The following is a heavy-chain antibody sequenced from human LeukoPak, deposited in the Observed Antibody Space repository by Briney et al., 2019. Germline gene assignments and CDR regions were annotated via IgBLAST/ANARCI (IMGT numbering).Heavy chain of an antibody. J-gene: IGHJ4*02. CDR1: GGSISSSSYY. Sequence: SETLSLTCTVSGGSISSSSYYWGWIRQPPGKGLEWIGSIYYSGSTYYNPSLKSRVTISVDTSKNQFSLKLSSVTAADTAVYYCASETYYYDSSGYYPGRFDYWGQGTLVTVSS. CDR3: ASETYYYDSSGYYPGRFDY. D-gene: IGHD3-22*01. V-gene: IGHV4-39*07. CDR2: IYYSGST.